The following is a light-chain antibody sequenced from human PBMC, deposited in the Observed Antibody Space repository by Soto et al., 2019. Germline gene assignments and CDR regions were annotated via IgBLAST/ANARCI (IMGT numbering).Light chain of an antibody. V-gene: IGKV3-15*01. CDR3: QQYNNWPTT. Sequence: SLSPGKLAAPSGGSAPISCRASQSVSSNLAWYQQKPGQAPRLLIYGASTRATGIPARFSGSGSGTEFTLTISSLQSEDFAVYYCQQYNNWPTTFGQGTKVDIK. J-gene: IGKJ1*01. CDR2: GAS. CDR1: QSVSSN.